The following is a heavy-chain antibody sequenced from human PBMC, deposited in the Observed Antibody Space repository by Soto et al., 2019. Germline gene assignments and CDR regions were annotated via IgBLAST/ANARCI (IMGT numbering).Heavy chain of an antibody. D-gene: IGHD3-10*01. CDR3: ARDRGATASRELDH. CDR2: NSAYNGDI. V-gene: IGHV1-18*01. CDR1: NYAFTSFA. Sequence: QVQLVQSGPEVKKPEASVKISCKTSNYAFTSFALTWVRQAPGQGLEWMGWNSAYNGDIKYAQKVQGRVTMTTDTSTTTAYMELMSLRSDDTAVYYCARDRGATASRELDHWGQGTLLIVSS. J-gene: IGHJ4*02.